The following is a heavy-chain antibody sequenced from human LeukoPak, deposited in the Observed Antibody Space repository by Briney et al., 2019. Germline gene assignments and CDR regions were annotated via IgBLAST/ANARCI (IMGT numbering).Heavy chain of an antibody. Sequence: SETLSLTCTVSGGSISSYYWSWIRQPAGKGLEWIGRIYSGGSTNYNPSLRSRVTMSVDSSNNQFSLKLSSVTAADTAVFYCARENTGSYREFDCWGQGTLVTVSS. V-gene: IGHV4-4*07. D-gene: IGHD1-26*01. J-gene: IGHJ4*02. CDR2: IYSGGST. CDR1: GGSISSYY. CDR3: ARENTGSYREFDC.